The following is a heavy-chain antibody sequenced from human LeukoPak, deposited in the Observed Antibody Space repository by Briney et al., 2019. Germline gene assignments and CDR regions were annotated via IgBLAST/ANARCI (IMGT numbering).Heavy chain of an antibody. V-gene: IGHV4-59*01. CDR1: GGSISSYY. CDR2: IYYSGST. J-gene: IGHJ4*02. D-gene: IGHD3-9*01. Sequence: SETLSLTCTVSGGSISSYYWSWIRQPPGKGLEWIGYIYYSGSTNYNPSLKSRVTISVDTSKNQFSLKLSSVTAADTAVYYCARERLRYFDWVQTMGYFDYWGQGTLVTVSS. CDR3: ARERLRYFDWVQTMGYFDY.